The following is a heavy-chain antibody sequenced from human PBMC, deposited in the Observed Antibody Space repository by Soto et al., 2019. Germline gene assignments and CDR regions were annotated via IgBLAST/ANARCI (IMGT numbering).Heavy chain of an antibody. Sequence: QVQLVQSGAEVKKPGSSVKVSCKASGGTFSSYAISWVRQATGQGLEWMGGIIPIFGTANYAQKFQGRVTIAADESTSRAYMELSSLRSEDTAVYYCASLNIVVVPAAMPYYYYGMDVWGQGTTVTVSS. CDR1: GGTFSSYA. CDR2: IIPIFGTA. V-gene: IGHV1-69*01. J-gene: IGHJ6*02. D-gene: IGHD2-2*01. CDR3: ASLNIVVVPAAMPYYYYGMDV.